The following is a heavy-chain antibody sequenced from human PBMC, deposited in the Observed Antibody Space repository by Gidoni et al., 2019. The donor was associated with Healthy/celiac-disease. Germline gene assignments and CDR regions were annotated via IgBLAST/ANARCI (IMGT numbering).Heavy chain of an antibody. V-gene: IGHV1-24*01. J-gene: IGHJ3*02. Sequence: VQLVPSGAEVKKPGASVMVSCQVSGYTLTELSIHWVRQAPGKGVEWMGGFDPEDGETIYAQKFQGRVTMTEDTSTDTAYMELSSLRSEDTAVYYCATDESLYSGSYDPKYGAFDIWGQGTMVTVSS. D-gene: IGHD1-26*01. CDR2: FDPEDGET. CDR3: ATDESLYSGSYDPKYGAFDI. CDR1: GYTLTELS.